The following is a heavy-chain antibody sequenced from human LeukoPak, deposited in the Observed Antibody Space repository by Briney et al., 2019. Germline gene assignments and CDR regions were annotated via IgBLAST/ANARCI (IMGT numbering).Heavy chain of an antibody. Sequence: AGGSLRLSCAACGFTFSSYWMSWVRQATGKGLEWVANIKQDGSEKYYVDSVKGRFTISRDNAKNSLYLQMNSLRAEDTAVYYCARGSIVGAYYWGQGTLVTVSS. CDR2: IKQDGSEK. V-gene: IGHV3-7*03. CDR1: GFTFSSYW. CDR3: ARGSIVGAYY. D-gene: IGHD1-26*01. J-gene: IGHJ4*02.